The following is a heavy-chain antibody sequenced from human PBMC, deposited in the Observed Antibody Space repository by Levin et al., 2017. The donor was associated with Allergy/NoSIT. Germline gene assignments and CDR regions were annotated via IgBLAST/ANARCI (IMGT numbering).Heavy chain of an antibody. J-gene: IGHJ4*02. D-gene: IGHD4-17*01. CDR2: INPNSGGT. CDR3: ARWGTVTTDYFDY. V-gene: IGHV1-2*06. Sequence: ASVKVSCKASGYTFTGYYMHWVRQAPGQGLEWMGRINPNSGGTNYAQKFQGRVTMTRDTSISTAYMELSRLRSDDTAVYYCARWGTVTTDYFDYWGQGTLVTVSS. CDR1: GYTFTGYY.